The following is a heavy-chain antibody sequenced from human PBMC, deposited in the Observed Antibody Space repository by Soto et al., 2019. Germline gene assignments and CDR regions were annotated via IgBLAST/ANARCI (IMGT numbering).Heavy chain of an antibody. CDR1: GGSISSGDYS. V-gene: IGHV4-30-2*01. CDR3: ATGSRLIS. CDR2: IYHSGST. Sequence: QLQLQESGSGLVKPSQTLSLTCVVSGGSISSGDYSWSWIRQPPGKGLEWSGNIYHSGSTYCNPSLESRVTMAVEGYKNQCFMQLSPGTEADTAVYYCATGSRLISWGQGTLVTVSS. D-gene: IGHD6-13*01. J-gene: IGHJ5*02.